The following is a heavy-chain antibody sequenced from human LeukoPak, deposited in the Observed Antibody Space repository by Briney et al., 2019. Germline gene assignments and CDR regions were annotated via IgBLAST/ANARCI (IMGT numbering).Heavy chain of an antibody. CDR1: GGSISSSSYY. V-gene: IGHV4-39*01. CDR3: ARISVGAAGNNWFDP. D-gene: IGHD6-13*01. J-gene: IGHJ5*02. Sequence: ASETLSLTCTVSGGSISSSSYYWGWIRQPPGKGLEWIGSIYYSGSTYYNPSLKSRVTISVDTSKNQFSLKLSSVTAADTAAYYCARISVGAAGNNWFDPWGQGTLVTVSS. CDR2: IYYSGST.